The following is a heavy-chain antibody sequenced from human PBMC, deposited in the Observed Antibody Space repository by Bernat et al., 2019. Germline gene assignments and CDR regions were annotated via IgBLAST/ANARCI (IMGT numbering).Heavy chain of an antibody. CDR2: IYHSGST. Sequence: QVQLQESGPGLVKPSETLSLTCAVSGYSISSGYYWGWIRQPPGKGLEWIGSIYHSGSTYYNPSLKSRVTISVDTSKNQFSLKLSSVTAADTAVYYCARTPPTMVRTWGQGTLVTVSS. D-gene: IGHD4/OR15-4a*01. V-gene: IGHV4-38-2*01. J-gene: IGHJ4*02. CDR1: GYSISSGYY. CDR3: ARTPPTMVRT.